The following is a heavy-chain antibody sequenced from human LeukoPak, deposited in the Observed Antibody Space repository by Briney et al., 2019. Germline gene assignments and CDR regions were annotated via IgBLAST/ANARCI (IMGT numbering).Heavy chain of an antibody. CDR1: GFTFSSNA. CDR3: AKEKTGGWPFDY. J-gene: IGHJ4*02. D-gene: IGHD6-19*01. CDR2: ISGSGGTT. Sequence: GGSLRLSCAASGFTFSSNAMSWVRQAPGKGLEWVSAISGSGGTTYYADSVKGRLSISRDNSKNTLYLQLNSLRADDTAVYYCAKEKTGGWPFDYWGQGTLVTVSS. V-gene: IGHV3-23*01.